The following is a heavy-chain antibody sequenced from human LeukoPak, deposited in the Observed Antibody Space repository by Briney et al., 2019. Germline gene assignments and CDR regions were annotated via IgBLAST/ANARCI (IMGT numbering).Heavy chain of an antibody. Sequence: GASVKVSCKASENTFTNYYMHWVRQAPGQGLEWLGIINPNGGRTAYAQNFQGRVTMTRDTSTTTVYLDLSSLRSEDTAVYYCARDMSTRVTPISYAFDVWGQGTMGTVSS. CDR3: ARDMSTRVTPISYAFDV. CDR2: INPNGGRT. V-gene: IGHV1-46*01. D-gene: IGHD4-23*01. J-gene: IGHJ3*01. CDR1: ENTFTNYY.